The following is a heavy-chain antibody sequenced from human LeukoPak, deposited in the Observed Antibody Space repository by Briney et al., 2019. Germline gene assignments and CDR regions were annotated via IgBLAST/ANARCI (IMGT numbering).Heavy chain of an antibody. D-gene: IGHD1-26*01. J-gene: IGHJ5*02. Sequence: ASVKVSCKASGYTFTGYYLHWVRQAPGQGLEWMGWIYPKTGGTSYAQKFQGRVTMTRDTSISTAYMELIGLRSDDTAVYYCAGPWDQVGFDPWGQGTLVTVSS. CDR1: GYTFTGYY. CDR2: IYPKTGGT. CDR3: AGPWDQVGFDP. V-gene: IGHV1-2*02.